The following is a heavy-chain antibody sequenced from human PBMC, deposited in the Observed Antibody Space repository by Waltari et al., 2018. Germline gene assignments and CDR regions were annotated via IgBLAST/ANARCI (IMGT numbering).Heavy chain of an antibody. D-gene: IGHD2-15*01. CDR1: GFTFSSYA. CDR3: AKDIVVVVAATPDYYYYGMDV. V-gene: IGHV3-30-3*02. J-gene: IGHJ6*01. CDR2: ISYDGSNK. Sequence: QVQLVESGGGVVQPGRSLRLSCAASGFTFSSYAMHWVRQAPGKGLEWVAVISYDGSNKYYADSVKGRFTISRDNSKNTLYLQMNSLRAEDTAVYYCAKDIVVVVAATPDYYYYGMDV.